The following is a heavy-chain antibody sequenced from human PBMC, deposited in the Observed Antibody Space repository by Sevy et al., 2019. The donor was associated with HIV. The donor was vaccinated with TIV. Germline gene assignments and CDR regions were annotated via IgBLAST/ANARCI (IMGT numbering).Heavy chain of an antibody. V-gene: IGHV4-61*01. CDR3: ARDFGDI. D-gene: IGHD4-17*01. CDR1: GGSVNRGSHY. J-gene: IGHJ4*02. Sequence: SETLSLTCTVSGGSVNRGSHYWSWIRQPPGKALEWIGYMYYSGSTEYSSLLESRVTISLDTSKNQFYLKLNSVTAADTAVYFCARDFGDIWGQGVLVTVSS. CDR2: MYYSGST.